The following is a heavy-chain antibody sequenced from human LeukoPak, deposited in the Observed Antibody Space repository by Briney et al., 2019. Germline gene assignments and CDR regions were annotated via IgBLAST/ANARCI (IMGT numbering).Heavy chain of an antibody. CDR2: INSDGSST. CDR1: GFTFSSYW. Sequence: GGSLRLSCAASGFTFSSYWMHWVRQAPGKGLVWVSRINSDGSSTSYADSVKGRFTISRDNSKNTLYLQMNSLRAEDTAVYYCAKGCLSSSCPFVYWGQGTLVTVSS. D-gene: IGHD6-13*01. V-gene: IGHV3-74*01. CDR3: AKGCLSSSCPFVY. J-gene: IGHJ4*02.